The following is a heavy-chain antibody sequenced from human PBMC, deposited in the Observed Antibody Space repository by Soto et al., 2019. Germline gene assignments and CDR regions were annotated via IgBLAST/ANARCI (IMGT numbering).Heavy chain of an antibody. CDR3: ARVSSTCEYDFWITPSGAFDI. CDR1: GGTFSSYT. J-gene: IGHJ3*02. D-gene: IGHD3-3*01. V-gene: IGHV1-69*02. Sequence: QVQLVQSGAEVKKPGSSVKVSCKASGGTFSSYTISWVRQAPGQGLEWMGRIIPILGIANYAQKFQGRVTITADKSTSTAYMELSSLISEDTAGYYCARVSSTCEYDFWITPSGAFDIWGQGTMVTVSS. CDR2: IIPILGIA.